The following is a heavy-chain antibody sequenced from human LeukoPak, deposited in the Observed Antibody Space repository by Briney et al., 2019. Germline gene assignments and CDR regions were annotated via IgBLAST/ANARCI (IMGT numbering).Heavy chain of an antibody. J-gene: IGHJ3*02. D-gene: IGHD1-1*01. V-gene: IGHV1-8*03. CDR1: GYTFTSYG. CDR3: ATATHRWTFDI. CDR2: MNPNSGNT. Sequence: GASVKASCKASGYTFTSYGISWVRQAPGQGLEWMGWMNPNSGNTGYAQKFQGRVTITRNTSISTAYMELSSLRSEDTAVYYCATATHRWTFDIWGQGTMVTVSS.